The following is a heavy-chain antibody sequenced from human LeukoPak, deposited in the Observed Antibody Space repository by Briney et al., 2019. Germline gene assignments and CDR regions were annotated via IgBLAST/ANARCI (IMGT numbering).Heavy chain of an antibody. V-gene: IGHV3-48*03. CDR3: ARETGSYDY. D-gene: IGHD3-9*01. J-gene: IGHJ4*02. CDR2: ISSSGSTV. CDR1: GFTFSSYE. Sequence: PGGSLRLSCAATGFTFSSYEMNWVRQAPGKGLEWVSYISSSGSTVYYADSVKGRFTISRDNAKNSLYLQMNSLRAEDTAVYYCARETGSYDYWGQGTLVTVSS.